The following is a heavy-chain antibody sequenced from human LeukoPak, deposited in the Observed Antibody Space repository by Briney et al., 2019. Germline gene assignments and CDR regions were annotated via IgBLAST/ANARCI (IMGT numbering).Heavy chain of an antibody. D-gene: IGHD3-22*01. Sequence: GRSLTLSCAASGLSFSDSYMTSIRQAPGKGLEWLLSICGNRTTIFSADSVSGRFTVYRVNATHSLFLHMNSLRTEELFMSYCAGQITMLVVVPYFYYWGQGTLVTVSS. J-gene: IGHJ4*02. V-gene: IGHV3-11*04. CDR3: AGQITMLVVVPYFYY. CDR2: ICGNRTTI. CDR1: GLSFSDSY.